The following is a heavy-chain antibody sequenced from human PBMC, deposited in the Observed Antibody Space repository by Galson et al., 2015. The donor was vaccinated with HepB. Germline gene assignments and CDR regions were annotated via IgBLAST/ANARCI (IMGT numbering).Heavy chain of an antibody. J-gene: IGHJ3*02. CDR1: GFTISGYS. D-gene: IGHD1-26*01. V-gene: IGHV3-21*01. CDR3: VRDQIGTFAFDI. Sequence: SLRLSCAASGFTISGYSMTWVRQAPWKGLEWVASITGGGNYINYVDSVQDRFTISRDNSESTVSLQMNNLRVEDTALYYCVRDQIGTFAFDIWGQGTMVTVSS. CDR2: ITGGGNYI.